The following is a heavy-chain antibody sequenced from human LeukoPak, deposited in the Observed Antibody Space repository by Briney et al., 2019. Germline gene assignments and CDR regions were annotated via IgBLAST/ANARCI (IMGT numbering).Heavy chain of an antibody. CDR3: ARDLGTTGWHTFDY. CDR1: GDSVSSKNGA. V-gene: IGHV6-1*01. Sequence: SQTLSLTCAVSGDSVSSKNGAWNWIRQSPSRGLEWLGRTYYRSKWYNDYAESMEGRMTISQDTSKNQYSLHQNSVTPDDTAVYYCARDLGTTGWHTFDYWGQGTLVTVSS. J-gene: IGHJ4*02. CDR2: TYYRSKWYN. D-gene: IGHD6-19*01.